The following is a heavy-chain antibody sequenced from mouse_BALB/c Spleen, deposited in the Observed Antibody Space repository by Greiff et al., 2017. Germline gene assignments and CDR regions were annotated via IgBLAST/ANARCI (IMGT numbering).Heavy chain of an antibody. CDR2: IDPANGNT. D-gene: IGHD1-1*01. V-gene: IGHV14-3*02. CDR1: GFNIKDTY. CDR3: AKGYYGSSSPFDY. J-gene: IGHJ2*01. Sequence: EVQLHQSGAELVKPGASVKLSCTASGFNIKDTYMHWVKQRPEQGLEWIGRIDPANGNTKYDPKFQGKATITADTSSNTAYLQLSSLTSEDTAVYYCAKGYYGSSSPFDYWGQGTTLTVSS.